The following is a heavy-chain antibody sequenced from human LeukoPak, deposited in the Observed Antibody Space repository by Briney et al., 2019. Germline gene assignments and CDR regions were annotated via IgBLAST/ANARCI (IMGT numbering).Heavy chain of an antibody. J-gene: IGHJ4*02. D-gene: IGHD3-22*01. CDR1: GDSIGSSHW. CDR2: ISHSVNT. Sequence: SETLSLTCAVSGDSIGSSHWWSWVRQSPRRGLEWIGEISHSVNTNYNPSLKSRVTISVDMSKNQFSLRLSSVTAADTAVYYCASRDNYYDSSGTREAFDYWGQGTLVTVSS. V-gene: IGHV4-4*02. CDR3: ASRDNYYDSSGTREAFDY.